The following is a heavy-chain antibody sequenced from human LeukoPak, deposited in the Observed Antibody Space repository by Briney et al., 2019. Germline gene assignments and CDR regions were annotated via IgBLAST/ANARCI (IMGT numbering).Heavy chain of an antibody. J-gene: IGHJ4*02. CDR1: GGSMSSYY. D-gene: IGHD5-24*01. Sequence: SETLSLTCTVSGGSMSSYYWSWIRQPPGKGLEWIGYIYYSGSTKYNPSLKSRVTISVDTSKNQFSLKLSSVTAADTAVYYCAKGARAGYNLEPFDYWGQGTLVTVSS. CDR2: IYYSGST. V-gene: IGHV4-59*08. CDR3: AKGARAGYNLEPFDY.